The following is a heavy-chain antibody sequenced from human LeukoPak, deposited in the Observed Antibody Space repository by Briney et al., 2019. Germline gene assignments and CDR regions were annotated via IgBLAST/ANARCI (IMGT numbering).Heavy chain of an antibody. D-gene: IGHD6-19*01. J-gene: IGHJ4*02. CDR1: GGSISSYY. Sequence: SETLSLTCTVSGGSISSYYWSWIRQPPGKGLEWIGYIYYSGSTNYNPSLKSRVTISVDTSKNQFSLKLSSVTAADTAVYYCARHVGVAVARSYYFDYWGQGTLVTVSS. V-gene: IGHV4-59*08. CDR3: ARHVGVAVARSYYFDY. CDR2: IYYSGST.